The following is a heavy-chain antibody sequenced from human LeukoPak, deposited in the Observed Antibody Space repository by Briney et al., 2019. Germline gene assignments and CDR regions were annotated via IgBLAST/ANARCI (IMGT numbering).Heavy chain of an antibody. D-gene: IGHD6-19*01. CDR3: ASALRSGWNCYYYGMDV. Sequence: ASVKVSCKAPGYTFTSYEISRVREATGQGLEWMGWMNANRGNTGYAQKFQGRVTMTRKTSISTAYMELSSLRSEDTAVYYCASALRSGWNCYYYGMDVWGQGTMITVSS. CDR1: GYTFTSYE. J-gene: IGHJ6*02. V-gene: IGHV1-8*01. CDR2: MNANRGNT.